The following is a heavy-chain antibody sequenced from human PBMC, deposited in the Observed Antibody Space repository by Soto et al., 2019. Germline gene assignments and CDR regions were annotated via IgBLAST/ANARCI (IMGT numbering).Heavy chain of an antibody. D-gene: IGHD2-2*02. CDR2: ISYDGSNK. V-gene: IGHV3-30-3*01. Sequence: QTGGSLRLSCAASGFTFSSYAMHWVRQAPGKGLEWVAVISYDGSNKYYADSVKGRFTISRDNSKNTLYLQMNSLRAEDTAVYYCARQVPAAIPVRKLYYYYGMDVWGQGTTVTVSS. CDR1: GFTFSSYA. J-gene: IGHJ6*02. CDR3: ARQVPAAIPVRKLYYYYGMDV.